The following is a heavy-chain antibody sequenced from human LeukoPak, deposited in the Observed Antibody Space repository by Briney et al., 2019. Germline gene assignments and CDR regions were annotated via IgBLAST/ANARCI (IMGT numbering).Heavy chain of an antibody. D-gene: IGHD5-18*01. J-gene: IGHJ4*02. CDR1: GGSFSGYY. CDR3: ARARIQLWLHDGRGGPIYDY. CDR2: IYYSGST. Sequence: SETLSLTCAVYGGSFSGYYWSWIRQPPGKGLEWIGYIYYSGSTNYNPSLKSRVTISVDTSKNQFSLKLSSVTAADTAVYYCARARIQLWLHDGRGGPIYDYWGQGTLVTVSS. V-gene: IGHV4-59*01.